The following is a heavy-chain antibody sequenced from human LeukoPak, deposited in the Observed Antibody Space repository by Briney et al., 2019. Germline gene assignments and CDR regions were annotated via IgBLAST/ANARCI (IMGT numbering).Heavy chain of an antibody. D-gene: IGHD3-22*01. Sequence: GGSLRLSCAASGFTFSSYAMHWVRQAPGKGLEYVSAISSNGGSTYYANSVKGRFTISRDNAKNSLYLQMNSLSAEDTAVYYCARGRIGYPLRYWGQGTLVIVSS. CDR1: GFTFSSYA. J-gene: IGHJ4*02. CDR2: ISSNGGST. CDR3: ARGRIGYPLRY. V-gene: IGHV3-64*01.